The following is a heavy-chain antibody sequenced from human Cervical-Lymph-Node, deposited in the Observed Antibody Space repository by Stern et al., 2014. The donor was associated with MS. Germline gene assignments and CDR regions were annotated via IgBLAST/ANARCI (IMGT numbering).Heavy chain of an antibody. CDR3: ARDLADYRYYFDS. CDR1: GYTFTGYY. Sequence: QVQLVQSGTDVKKPGASAKVSCEASGYTFTGYYIHWVRQAPGQGLEWMGRFNPAPGATTYAQNFQGRVTMTLDTSISTAYMVLTRLSSDDTAVYYCARDLADYRYYFDSWGQGTLVTVSS. CDR2: FNPAPGAT. D-gene: IGHD4-11*01. J-gene: IGHJ4*02. V-gene: IGHV1-2*06.